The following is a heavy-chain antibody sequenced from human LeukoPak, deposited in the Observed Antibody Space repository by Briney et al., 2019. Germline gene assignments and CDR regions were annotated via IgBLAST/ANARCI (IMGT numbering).Heavy chain of an antibody. CDR3: ARHWTVGWYSGIGYFDY. Sequence: SETLSLTCTVSGGSISSSSYYWGWIRQPPGKGLEWIGSIYYSGSTYYNPSLKSRVTISVDTSKNQFSLKLSSVTAADTAVYYCARHWTVGWYSGIGYFDYWGQGTLVTVSS. CDR1: GGSISSSSYY. D-gene: IGHD6-19*01. V-gene: IGHV4-39*01. CDR2: IYYSGST. J-gene: IGHJ4*02.